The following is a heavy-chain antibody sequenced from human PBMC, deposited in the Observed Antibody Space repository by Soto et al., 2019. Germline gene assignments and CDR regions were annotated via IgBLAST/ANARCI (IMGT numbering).Heavy chain of an antibody. J-gene: IGHJ5*02. CDR1: GFSISTSGVG. CDR3: AHKRRRTWGGWFDP. V-gene: IGHV2-5*01. CDR2: LYWNDDK. Sequence: QITLKESGPPLVKPTQPLTLTCTFSGFSISTSGVGVGWFRHPPGKALEWLGFLYWNDDKRYSPSLKSRLTSPEDTPKTQAGLTMTNTDPVDTATPDRAHKRRRTWGGWFDPWGKGTLVTVSS. D-gene: IGHD3-16*01.